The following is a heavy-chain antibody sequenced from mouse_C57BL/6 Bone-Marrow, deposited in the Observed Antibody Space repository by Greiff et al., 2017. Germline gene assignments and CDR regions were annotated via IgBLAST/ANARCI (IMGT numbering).Heavy chain of an antibody. CDR1: GYTFTSYW. D-gene: IGHD1-1*01. Sequence: QVQLQQPGAELVRPGASVKLSCKASGYTFTSYWMHWVKQRPGQGLEWIGVIDPSDSYTNYNQKFKGKATLTVDPSSSTAYMQLSSLTSEDSAVYYCARAGDTHGSSYRGFFDYWGQGTTLTVSS. CDR3: ARAGDTHGSSYRGFFDY. J-gene: IGHJ2*01. V-gene: IGHV1-59*01. CDR2: IDPSDSYT.